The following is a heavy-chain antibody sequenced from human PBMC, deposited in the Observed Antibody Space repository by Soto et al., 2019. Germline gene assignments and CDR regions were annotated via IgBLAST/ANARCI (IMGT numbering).Heavy chain of an antibody. V-gene: IGHV1-69*13. Sequence: ASVKVSCKASGGTFSSYAISWVRQAPGQGLEWMGGIIPIFGTANYAQKFQGRVTITADESTSTAYMELSSLRSEDTAVYYCARTNWNDVLSGPWGQGTLVTVSS. J-gene: IGHJ5*02. CDR1: GGTFSSYA. D-gene: IGHD1-20*01. CDR3: ARTNWNDVLSGP. CDR2: IIPIFGTA.